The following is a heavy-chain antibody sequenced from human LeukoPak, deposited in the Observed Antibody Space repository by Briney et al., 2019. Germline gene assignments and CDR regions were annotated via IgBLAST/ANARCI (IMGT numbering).Heavy chain of an antibody. V-gene: IGHV1-3*01. CDR3: ARDYSSGWYGAFDI. D-gene: IGHD6-19*01. CDR2: INAGNGNT. J-gene: IGHJ3*02. Sequence: GASVKVSCKASGYTFTSYAMHWVRQAPGQRLEWMGWINAGNGNTKYSQKFQGRVTITRDTSASTAYMELSSLRSEDTAVYYCARDYSSGWYGAFDIWGQGTMVTVSS. CDR1: GYTFTSYA.